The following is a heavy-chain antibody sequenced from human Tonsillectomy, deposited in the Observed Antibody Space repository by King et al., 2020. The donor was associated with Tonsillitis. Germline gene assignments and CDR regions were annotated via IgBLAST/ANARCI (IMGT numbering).Heavy chain of an antibody. Sequence: EVQLVESGGGLVQPGGSLRLSCAASGFTFSSYSMNWVRQAPGKGLEWVSYISSSSSTIYYADSVKGRFTISRDNAKNSLYLQMNSLRDEDTAVYYCARDSYDYVWGSYPESAFDIWGQGTMVTVSS. J-gene: IGHJ3*02. CDR3: ARDSYDYVWGSYPESAFDI. D-gene: IGHD3-16*02. V-gene: IGHV3-48*02. CDR1: GFTFSSYS. CDR2: ISSSSSTI.